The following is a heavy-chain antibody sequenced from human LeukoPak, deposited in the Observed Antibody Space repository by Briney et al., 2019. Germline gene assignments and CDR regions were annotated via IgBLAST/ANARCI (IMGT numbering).Heavy chain of an antibody. D-gene: IGHD6-13*01. V-gene: IGHV3-33*06. CDR3: AKDLRNMAAGDC. CDR2: EWNDGSNK. J-gene: IGHJ4*02. Sequence: PGRSLRLSCEGSGFTFSRYVMHWVRQAPGKGLEWVAVEWNDGSNKYYGDSVKGRFTISRDNSKNMLYLQMNSLRAEDTSLYYCAKDLRNMAAGDCWGQGTLVTVSS. CDR1: GFTFSRYV.